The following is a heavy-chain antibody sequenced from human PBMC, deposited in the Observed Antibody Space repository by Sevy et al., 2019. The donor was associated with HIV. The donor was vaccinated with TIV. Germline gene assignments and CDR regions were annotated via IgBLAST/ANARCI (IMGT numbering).Heavy chain of an antibody. CDR2: ISYDGSNK. V-gene: IGHV3-30*04. D-gene: IGHD6-6*01. J-gene: IGHJ6*02. Sequence: GGSLRLSCAASGFTFSSYAMHWVRQAPGKGLEWVAVISYDGSNKYYADSVKGRFTISRENSKNTLYLQMNSLRAEDTAVYYCARDLEYSSSSQYYYYGMDVWGQGTTVTVSS. CDR3: ARDLEYSSSSQYYYYGMDV. CDR1: GFTFSSYA.